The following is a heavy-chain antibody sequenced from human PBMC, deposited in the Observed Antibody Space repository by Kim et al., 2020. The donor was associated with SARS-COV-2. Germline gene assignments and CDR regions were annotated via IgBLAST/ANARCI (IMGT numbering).Heavy chain of an antibody. CDR3: ARVRYCSSTSCYSMDV. D-gene: IGHD2-2*02. V-gene: IGHV4-34*01. Sequence: SETLSLTCAVYGGSFSGYYWSWIRQPPGKGLEWIGEINHSGSTNYNPSLKSRVTISVDTSKNQFSLKLSSVTAADTAVYYCARVRYCSSTSCYSMDVWGQGTTVTVSS. CDR1: GGSFSGYY. CDR2: INHSGST. J-gene: IGHJ6*02.